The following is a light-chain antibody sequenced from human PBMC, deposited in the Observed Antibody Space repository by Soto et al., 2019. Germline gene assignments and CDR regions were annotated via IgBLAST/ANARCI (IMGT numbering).Light chain of an antibody. CDR3: EQYYSTPIT. Sequence: DIVMTQSPDSLAVSLGERATINCKSSQSVLYSSNNKNYLAWYQQKPGQPPKLLIYWASTRESGVPDRFSGSGYGTDFTLTISSLQAEDVAVYYCEQYYSTPITFGPGTTVDIK. V-gene: IGKV4-1*01. J-gene: IGKJ3*01. CDR1: QSVLYSSNNKNY. CDR2: WAS.